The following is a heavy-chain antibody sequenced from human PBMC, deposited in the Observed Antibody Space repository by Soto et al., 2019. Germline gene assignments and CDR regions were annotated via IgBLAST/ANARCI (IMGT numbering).Heavy chain of an antibody. J-gene: IGHJ4*02. V-gene: IGHV4-30-4*01. D-gene: IGHD3-16*02. CDR2: IHNTGNT. CDR3: ARSTYGEGYPHFFAD. Sequence: QVQLQESGPGLVMPSQTLSLTCAVSGGSIDDINSYWTWIRQSPGRSPEWIGYIHNTGNTFYSPYLQRRLAISIDRSKSQFSLKLSAVTAADTAFYYCARSTYGEGYPHFFADWGQGTLVTVSS. CDR1: GGSIDDINSY.